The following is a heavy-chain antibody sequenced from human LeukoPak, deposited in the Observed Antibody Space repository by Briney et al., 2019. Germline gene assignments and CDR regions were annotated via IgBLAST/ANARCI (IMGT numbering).Heavy chain of an antibody. Sequence: PSETLSLTCTVSGGSISSSNYYWGWIRQPPGKGLEWIGSFYYSGSTYQNPSLKSRVTISVDTSKNQFSLNVSSVTAADTAVYYCARQSSGWPDFDYWGQGTLVTVSS. CDR3: ARQSSGWPDFDY. D-gene: IGHD6-19*01. V-gene: IGHV4-39*01. J-gene: IGHJ4*02. CDR1: GGSISSSNYY. CDR2: FYYSGST.